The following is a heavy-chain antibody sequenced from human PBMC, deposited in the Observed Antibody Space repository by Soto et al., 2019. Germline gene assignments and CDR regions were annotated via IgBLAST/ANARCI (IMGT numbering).Heavy chain of an antibody. J-gene: IGHJ4*02. Sequence: EVQLVESGGDLVQRGGSLRLSCVASGFTFSIYSMNWVRQAPGKGLEWFSYITSDTKTIKYAESVKGRFTISRDNAKNSVYLQMNSLRDEDKAVYYCATSVEGHFDYWGQGTVVTVSS. CDR3: ATSVEGHFDY. CDR2: ITSDTKTI. V-gene: IGHV3-48*02. D-gene: IGHD6-19*01. CDR1: GFTFSIYS.